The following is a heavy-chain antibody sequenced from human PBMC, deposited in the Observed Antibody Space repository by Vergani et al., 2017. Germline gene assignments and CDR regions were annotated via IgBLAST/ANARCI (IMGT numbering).Heavy chain of an antibody. CDR2: IVNNGADT. D-gene: IGHD2-15*01. J-gene: IGHJ4*02. Sequence: EVQLLESGGGLVQPGGSLRLSCAASGFTFSNYPMTWVRQAPGKGLEWVSLIVNNGADTYYADSVKGRFTISRDNSKNTLYLQMNSLGAEDTAVYYCVKDPRSGYCSGGNCNNSPFDYWGQGTLVIVSS. CDR3: VKDPRSGYCSGGNCNNSPFDY. V-gene: IGHV3-23*01. CDR1: GFTFSNYP.